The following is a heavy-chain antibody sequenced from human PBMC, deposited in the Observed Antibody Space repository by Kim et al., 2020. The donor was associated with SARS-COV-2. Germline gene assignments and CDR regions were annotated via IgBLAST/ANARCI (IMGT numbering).Heavy chain of an antibody. J-gene: IGHJ4*02. CDR3: ARVRDGYNPRRRYFDY. D-gene: IGHD5-12*01. CDR2: IIPIFGTA. V-gene: IGHV1-69*06. Sequence: SVKVSCKASGGTFSSYAISWVRQAPGQGLEWMGGIIPIFGTANYAQKFQGRVTITADKSTSTAYMELSSLRSEDTAVYYCARVRDGYNPRRRYFDYWGQGTLVTVSS. CDR1: GGTFSSYA.